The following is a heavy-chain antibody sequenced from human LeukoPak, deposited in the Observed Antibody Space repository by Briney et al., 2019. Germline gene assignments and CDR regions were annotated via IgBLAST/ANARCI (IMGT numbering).Heavy chain of an antibody. Sequence: SGTLSLTCAVSGDSISSGNWWSWVRQPPGKGLEWIGEIYHTGDTNYNPSLKSRVTISVGKSKNQFSLKLNSVTAADTAVYYCARLCSGGSCSSYFDYWGQGTLVTVSS. CDR2: IYHTGDT. J-gene: IGHJ4*02. V-gene: IGHV4-4*02. D-gene: IGHD2-15*01. CDR1: GDSISSGNW. CDR3: ARLCSGGSCSSYFDY.